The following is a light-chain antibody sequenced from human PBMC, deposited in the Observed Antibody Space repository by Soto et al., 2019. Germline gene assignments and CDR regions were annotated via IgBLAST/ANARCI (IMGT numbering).Light chain of an antibody. CDR2: EVS. Sequence: QSVLTQPPSASGSPGQSVTISCTGTSSDVGGYNYVSWYQQHPGKAPKVIIYEVSKRPSGVPDRFSGSKSGSTASLTVSGLQAEDEADYYCSSYAVTNIFGLGTGTKVTVL. J-gene: IGLJ1*01. V-gene: IGLV2-8*01. CDR1: SSDVGGYNY. CDR3: SSYAVTNIFG.